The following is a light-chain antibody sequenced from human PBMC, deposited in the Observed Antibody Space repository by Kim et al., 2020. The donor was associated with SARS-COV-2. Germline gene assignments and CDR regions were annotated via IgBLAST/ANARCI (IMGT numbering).Light chain of an antibody. V-gene: IGLV1-47*01. CDR2: RNK. Sequence: GKRENKGCNGRRANNGSNDVYWYKQDPGTAPKHVIYRNKKRPSGGPDRFSGSKSGKAASLAISGLRSEDEAEYYCGARDDSLSGWVFGGGNKLTVL. CDR3: GARDDSLSGWV. CDR1: RANNGSND. J-gene: IGLJ3*02.